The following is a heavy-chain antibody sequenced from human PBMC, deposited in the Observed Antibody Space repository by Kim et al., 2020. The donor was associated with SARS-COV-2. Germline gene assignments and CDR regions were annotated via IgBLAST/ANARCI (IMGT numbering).Heavy chain of an antibody. CDR3: SRGPWGNYYLDF. Sequence: GGSLRHSCAASGFSFSEYDMHWVRQAPGKGLEWVSTLETSGHTYYLDSVKARFTISRDNANNTLYLQITSLTAGDTAVYYCSRGPWGNYYLDFWGQGTRVTVSS. D-gene: IGHD3-16*01. CDR2: LETSGHT. J-gene: IGHJ4*02. CDR1: GFSFSEYD. V-gene: IGHV3-13*01.